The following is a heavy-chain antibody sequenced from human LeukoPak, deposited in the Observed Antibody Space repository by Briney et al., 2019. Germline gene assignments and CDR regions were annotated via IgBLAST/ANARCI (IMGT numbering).Heavy chain of an antibody. CDR1: GFTFSSYS. V-gene: IGHV3-21*01. CDR2: ISSSGSYI. Sequence: GGSLRLSCAASGFTFSSYSMNWVRQAPGKGLEWVSSISSSGSYIYYADSVKGRFTISRDNAKNSLYLQMNSLRAEDTAVYYCARGSYDFWSGYYSDYWGQGTLVTVSS. J-gene: IGHJ4*02. CDR3: ARGSYDFWSGYYSDY. D-gene: IGHD3-3*01.